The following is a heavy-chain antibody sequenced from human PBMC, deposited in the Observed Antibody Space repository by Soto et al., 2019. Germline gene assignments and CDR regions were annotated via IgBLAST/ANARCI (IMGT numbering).Heavy chain of an antibody. CDR1: GGSISSSSYY. CDR2: IYYSGST. J-gene: IGHJ5*02. D-gene: IGHD6-19*01. V-gene: IGHV4-39*01. CDR3: ARPKSSGWDYNWFDP. Sequence: SGTLSLTCTVSGGSISSSSYYWGWIRQPPGKGLEWIGSIYYSGSTYYSPSLKSRVTISVDTSKNQFSLKLSSVTAADTAVYYCARPKSSGWDYNWFDPWGQGTLDPVSS.